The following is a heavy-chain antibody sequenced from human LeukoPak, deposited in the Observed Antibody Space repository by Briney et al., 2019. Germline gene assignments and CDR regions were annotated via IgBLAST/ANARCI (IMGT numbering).Heavy chain of an antibody. J-gene: IGHJ5*02. V-gene: IGHV4-39*01. CDR1: GGSISSSSYY. D-gene: IGHD6-13*01. Sequence: PSGTLSLTCTVSGGSISSSSYYWGWIRQPPGKGLEWIGSIYYSGSTYYNPSLKSRVTISVDTSKNQFSLKLSSVTAADTAVYYCARRISIAAAGGFDPWGQGTLVTVSS. CDR2: IYYSGST. CDR3: ARRISIAAAGGFDP.